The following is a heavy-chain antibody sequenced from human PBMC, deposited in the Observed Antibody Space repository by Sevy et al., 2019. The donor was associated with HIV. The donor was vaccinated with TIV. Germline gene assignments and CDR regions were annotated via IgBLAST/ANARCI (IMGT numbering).Heavy chain of an antibody. CDR3: ARDRGEILSSAFKT. D-gene: IGHD3-16*01. J-gene: IGHJ4*02. Sequence: GGSLRLSCAASGFSVSNSYMSWVRQAPGKGLQWVSVIYSGDSTYYTDSVKGRFTISRDNSKNTVYLQMNSLRVEDTAIYYCARDRGEILSSAFKTWGQGTLVTVSS. V-gene: IGHV3-53*01. CDR2: IYSGDST. CDR1: GFSVSNSY.